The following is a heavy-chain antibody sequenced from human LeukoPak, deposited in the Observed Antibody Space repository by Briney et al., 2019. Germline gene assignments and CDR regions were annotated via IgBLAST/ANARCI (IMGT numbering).Heavy chain of an antibody. CDR3: ARRAGDYSHPYDY. Sequence: GGSLRLSCAASGFTFSSYGMHWVRQAPGKGLEWVAFIRYDGSNKYYADSVKGRFTISRDNSKNTVHLQMNSLRAEDTAMYYCARRAGDYSHPYDYWGQGTLVTVSS. CDR1: GFTFSSYG. CDR2: IRYDGSNK. V-gene: IGHV3-30*02. J-gene: IGHJ4*02. D-gene: IGHD3-22*01.